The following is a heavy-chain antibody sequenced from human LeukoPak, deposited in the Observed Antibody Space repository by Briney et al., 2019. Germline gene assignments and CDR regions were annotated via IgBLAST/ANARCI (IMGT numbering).Heavy chain of an antibody. D-gene: IGHD6-6*01. J-gene: IGHJ1*01. Sequence: GGSLRLSCAASGFTFSSYAMSWVRQAPGKGLEWVSAISGSGGSTYYADSVKGRFIISRDNSKNTLYLQMNSLRAEDTAVYYCAKLLIAARSYFQHWGQGTLVTVSS. CDR2: ISGSGGST. CDR1: GFTFSSYA. CDR3: AKLLIAARSYFQH. V-gene: IGHV3-23*01.